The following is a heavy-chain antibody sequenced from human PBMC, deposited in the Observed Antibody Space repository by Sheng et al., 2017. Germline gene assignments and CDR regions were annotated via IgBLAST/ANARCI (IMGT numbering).Heavy chain of an antibody. CDR3: ARGDYGPAAAGYYYYYMDV. D-gene: IGHD2-2*01. V-gene: IGHV1-69*04. CDR1: GGTFSSYA. J-gene: IGHJ6*03. CDR2: IIPILGIA. Sequence: QVQLVQSGAEVKKPGSSVKVSCKASGGTFSSYAISWVRQAPGQGLEWMGGIIPILGIANYAQKFQGRVTITADKSTSTAYMELSSLRSEDTAVYYCARGDYGPAAAGYYYYYMDVWGKGTTVTVSS.